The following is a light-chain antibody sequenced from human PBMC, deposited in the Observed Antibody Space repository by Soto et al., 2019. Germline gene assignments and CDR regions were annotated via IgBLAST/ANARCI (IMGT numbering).Light chain of an antibody. CDR1: QSVSSY. CDR3: QQRSNWPPSIT. CDR2: DAS. Sequence: EIVLTQSPATLSLSPGERATLSCRASQSVSSYLAWYQRKPGQAPRLLIYDASNRATGIPARFSGSGSGTDFTLTISSLEPEDFAVYNCQQRSNWPPSITFGQGTRLEIK. V-gene: IGKV3-11*01. J-gene: IGKJ5*01.